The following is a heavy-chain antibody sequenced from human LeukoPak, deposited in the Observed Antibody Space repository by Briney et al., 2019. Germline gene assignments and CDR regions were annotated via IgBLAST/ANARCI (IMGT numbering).Heavy chain of an antibody. D-gene: IGHD3-3*01. V-gene: IGHV3-21*01. CDR1: GFTFSSYS. CDR2: ISSSSSYI. J-gene: IGHJ4*02. CDR3: APRYDFWSGTRN. Sequence: GGSLRLSCAASGFTFSSYSMNWVRQAPGKGLEWVSSISSSSSYIYYADSVKGRFTISRDNAKNSLYLQMNSLRAEDTAVYYCAPRYDFWSGTRNWGQGTLVTVSP.